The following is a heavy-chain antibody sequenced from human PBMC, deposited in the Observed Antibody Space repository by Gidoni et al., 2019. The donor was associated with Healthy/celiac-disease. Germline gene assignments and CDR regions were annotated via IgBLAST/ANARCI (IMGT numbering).Heavy chain of an antibody. CDR2: INPSGGST. V-gene: IGHV1-46*01. CDR1: GDTFTSYY. Sequence: QVQLVQSGAEVQKPGASVKVSCKAYGDTFTSYYMHWVRQAHGQGLEWMGIINPSGGSTSYAQKFQGRVTMTRDTSTSTVYMELSSLRSEDTAVYYCARLNYYDSSGPSFFDYWGQGTLVTVSS. D-gene: IGHD3-22*01. CDR3: ARLNYYDSSGPSFFDY. J-gene: IGHJ4*02.